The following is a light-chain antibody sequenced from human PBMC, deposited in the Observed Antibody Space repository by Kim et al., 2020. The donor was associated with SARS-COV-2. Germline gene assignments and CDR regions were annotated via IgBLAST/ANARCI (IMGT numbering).Light chain of an antibody. Sequence: LFPGSRASRSRRASRSVTSSYLAWYQQKPGQPPMLLIYSTSSRATGIPDRFSGSGSGTDFTLTISRLEPEDFAVYYCQQYGSSRTFGQGTKLEIK. J-gene: IGKJ2*01. V-gene: IGKV3-20*01. CDR3: QQYGSSRT. CDR2: STS. CDR1: RSVTSSY.